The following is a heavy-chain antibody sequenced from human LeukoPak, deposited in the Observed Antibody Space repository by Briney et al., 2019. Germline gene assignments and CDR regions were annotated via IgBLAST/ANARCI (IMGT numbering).Heavy chain of an antibody. J-gene: IGHJ3*02. CDR1: GGSISTHY. V-gene: IGHV4-59*08. Sequence: SETLSLTCIVSGGSISTHYWNWIRQPPGKGLEWIGYIYYSGSTSYNSSLKSRVTISVDTSENQLSLRLSSVTAADTAVYYCARQPTSTTWPMTHAFDIWGQGTSVTVSS. CDR3: ARQPTSTTWPMTHAFDI. CDR2: IYYSGST. D-gene: IGHD2-2*01.